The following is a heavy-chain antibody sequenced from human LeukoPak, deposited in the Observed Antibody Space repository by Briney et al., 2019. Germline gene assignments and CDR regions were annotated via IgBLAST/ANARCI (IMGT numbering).Heavy chain of an antibody. V-gene: IGHV1-69*13. J-gene: IGHJ3*02. CDR3: ARGYYYDSSGYYSYDAFDI. Sequence: SVKVSCKASGGTFISYAISWVRQAPGQGLEWMGGIIPIFGTANYAQKFQGRVTITADESTSTAYMELSSLRSEDTAVYYCARGYYYDSSGYYSYDAFDIWGQGTMVTVSS. CDR2: IIPIFGTA. D-gene: IGHD3-22*01. CDR1: GGTFISYA.